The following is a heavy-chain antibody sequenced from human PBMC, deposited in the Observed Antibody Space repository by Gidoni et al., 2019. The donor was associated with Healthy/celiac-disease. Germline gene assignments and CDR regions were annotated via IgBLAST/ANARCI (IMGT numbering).Heavy chain of an antibody. Sequence: QVQLQQWGAGLLKPSETLSLTCAVYGGSFSGYYWSWIRQPPGKGLEWIGEINHSGSTNYNPSLKSRVTISVDTSKNQLSLKLSSVTAADTAVYYCARGGFYGSGSSMKAYHFDYWGQGTLVTVSS. D-gene: IGHD3-10*01. CDR1: GGSFSGYY. J-gene: IGHJ4*02. V-gene: IGHV4-34*01. CDR2: INHSGST. CDR3: ARGGFYGSGSSMKAYHFDY.